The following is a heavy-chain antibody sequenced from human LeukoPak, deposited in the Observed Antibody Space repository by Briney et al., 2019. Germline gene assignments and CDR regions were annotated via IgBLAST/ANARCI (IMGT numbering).Heavy chain of an antibody. D-gene: IGHD6-19*01. V-gene: IGHV4-4*07. Sequence: SETLSLTCTVSGGSISNYYWSWIRLPAGKGLEWIGRIYTTGSTNYNPSLKSRVTMSVDTPKNQFSLKLSSVTAADTAVYYCARGDSSGFDYWGQGTLVTVSS. CDR1: GGSISNYY. CDR3: ARGDSSGFDY. J-gene: IGHJ4*02. CDR2: IYTTGST.